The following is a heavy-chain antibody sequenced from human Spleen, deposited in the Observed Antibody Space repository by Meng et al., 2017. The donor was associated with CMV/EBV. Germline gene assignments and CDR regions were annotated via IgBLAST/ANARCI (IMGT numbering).Heavy chain of an antibody. V-gene: IGHV3-21*01. J-gene: IGHJ6*02. Sequence: GGSLRLSCAASGFSLSSYKMNWVRQALGKGLEWVSSISSSSTYIHHADSVKGRFTVSRDNAKNSVYLQMNSLRAEDTAVYYCARDHWTGSSSDVWGQGTTVTVSS. CDR2: ISSSSTYI. CDR1: GFSLSSYK. D-gene: IGHD3/OR15-3a*01. CDR3: ARDHWTGSSSDV.